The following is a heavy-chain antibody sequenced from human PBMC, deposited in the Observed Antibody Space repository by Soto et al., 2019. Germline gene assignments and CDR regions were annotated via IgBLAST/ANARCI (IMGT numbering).Heavy chain of an antibody. J-gene: IGHJ4*02. CDR1: GFNFKKFA. CDR2: ISCCGGSA. Sequence: GGSLRLSGVASGFNFKKFAMAWVRQAAGEGLEWGSGISCCGGSASYADSVKGRFSIAREESKNTVSLQLNSLRVEDTAQYYCAKADGQQWLIPHLDNWGQGTLVTVSS. D-gene: IGHD6-19*01. V-gene: IGHV3-23*01. CDR3: AKADGQQWLIPHLDN.